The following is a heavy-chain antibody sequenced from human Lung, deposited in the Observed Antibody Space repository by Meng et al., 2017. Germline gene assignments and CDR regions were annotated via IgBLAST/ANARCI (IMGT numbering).Heavy chain of an antibody. CDR1: GFSFTSYW. D-gene: IGHD4-23*01. V-gene: IGHV5-51*01. CDR2: IYPGDSDT. Sequence: GESLKISCTGSGFSFTSYWIGWVRQVPGKGLEWVRIIYPGDSDTRYSPSFQGQVTISANKSISTAYLQWYSLKASDTAMYYCARDYRSNSFSRAFGIWGQGTLVTVSS. CDR3: ARDYRSNSFSRAFGI. J-gene: IGHJ3*02.